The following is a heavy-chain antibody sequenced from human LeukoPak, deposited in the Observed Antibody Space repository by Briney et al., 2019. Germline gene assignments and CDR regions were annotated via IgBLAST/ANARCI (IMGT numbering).Heavy chain of an antibody. J-gene: IGHJ4*02. Sequence: GESLKISCQVSGYIFTHYWIGWVRQMPGNGLESMGIIYPADSDTTHSPSFQGQVTISADKSISTVYLQWSSLKASDTAMYYCARQSRDGSKTRGYYFDYWGEGTLVTVS. CDR1: GYIFTHYW. CDR2: IYPADSDT. CDR3: ARQSRDGSKTRGYYFDY. V-gene: IGHV5-51*01. D-gene: IGHD3-10*01.